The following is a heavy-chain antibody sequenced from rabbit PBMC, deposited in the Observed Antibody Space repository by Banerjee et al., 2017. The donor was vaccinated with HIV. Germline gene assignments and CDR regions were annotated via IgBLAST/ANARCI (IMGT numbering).Heavy chain of an antibody. V-gene: IGHV1S47*01. CDR2: IYPDYGSP. Sequence: QEQLEESGGGLVKPGGSLTLTCKASGIDFSSYGISWVRQAPGKGLEWIANIYPDYGSPDYASWVNGRFTISLDNAQNTVFLQMTSLTAADTATYFCARDLAGVIGWNFGFWGPGTLVTVS. CDR3: ARDLAGVIGWNFGF. J-gene: IGHJ6*01. CDR1: GIDFSSYG. D-gene: IGHD4-1*01.